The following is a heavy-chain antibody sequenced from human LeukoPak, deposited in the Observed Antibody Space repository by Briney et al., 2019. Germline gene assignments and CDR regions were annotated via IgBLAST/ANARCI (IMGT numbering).Heavy chain of an antibody. D-gene: IGHD4-17*01. CDR3: AREGPDYGDYVSWYFDL. CDR1: GGSISSYY. Sequence: SETLSLTCTVSGGSISSYYWSWIRQPPGKGLERIGYIYYSGSTNYNPSLKSRVTISVDTSKNQFSLKLSSVTAADTAVYYCAREGPDYGDYVSWYFDLWGRGTLVTVSS. J-gene: IGHJ2*01. CDR2: IYYSGST. V-gene: IGHV4-59*01.